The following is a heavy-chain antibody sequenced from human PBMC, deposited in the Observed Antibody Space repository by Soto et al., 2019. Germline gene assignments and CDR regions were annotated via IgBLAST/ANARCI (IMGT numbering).Heavy chain of an antibody. CDR2: IIPMFGIP. J-gene: IGHJ3*01. CDR3: ARGGTSGWLKGAYDV. V-gene: IGHV1-69*01. Sequence: QVQLVQSGAEVKKPGSSVKVSCKASGGTLNKHAITWVRRAPGQGLEWLGGIIPMFGIPNYPQKFQGRVFITADDSTNTSHMELSSLTSDDTAVYFCARGGTSGWLKGAYDVWGQGTMVTVSS. D-gene: IGHD6-19*01. CDR1: GGTLNKHA.